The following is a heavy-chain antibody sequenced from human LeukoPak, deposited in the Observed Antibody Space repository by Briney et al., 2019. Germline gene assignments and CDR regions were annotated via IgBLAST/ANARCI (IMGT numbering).Heavy chain of an antibody. D-gene: IGHD5-18*01. CDR3: ARPPRGYSFAYLY. Sequence: ASVKVSCEASGYTFTSYGINWVRQAPGQGLEWMGWSSAYNGNTNYAQNFQGRVTMTTDTSTSTAYMELRSLTYDDTAVYYCARPPRGYSFAYLYWGQGTLVTVSS. CDR1: GYTFTSYG. J-gene: IGHJ4*02. V-gene: IGHV1-18*01. CDR2: SSAYNGNT.